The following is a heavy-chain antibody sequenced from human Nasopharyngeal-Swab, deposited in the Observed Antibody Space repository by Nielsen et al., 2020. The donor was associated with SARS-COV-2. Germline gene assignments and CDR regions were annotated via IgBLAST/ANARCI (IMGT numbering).Heavy chain of an antibody. D-gene: IGHD6-13*01. V-gene: IGHV2-70*11. J-gene: IGHJ5*02. CDR1: GFSLSTSGMC. CDR2: IDWDDDK. CDR3: ARTIAAAGMGFDP. Sequence: SGPTLVKPTQTLTLTCTFSGFSLSTSGMCVSWIRQPPGKALEWLARIDWDDDKYYSTSLNTRLTISKDTSKNQVVLTMTNMDPVDTATYYCARTIAAAGMGFDPWGQGTLVTVSS.